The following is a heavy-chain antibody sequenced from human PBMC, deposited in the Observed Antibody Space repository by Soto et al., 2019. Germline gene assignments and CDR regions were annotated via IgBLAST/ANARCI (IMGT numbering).Heavy chain of an antibody. CDR1: GGSISSYY. V-gene: IGHV4-59*01. CDR3: ARGYCSSTSCYIWDNWFDP. Sequence: SETLSLTCTVSGGSISSYYWSWIRQPPGKGLEWIGYIYYSERTNYNPSLKSRVTISVDTSKNQFSLKLSSVTAADTAVYYCARGYCSSTSCYIWDNWFDPWGQGTLVTVSS. J-gene: IGHJ5*02. CDR2: IYYSERT. D-gene: IGHD2-2*02.